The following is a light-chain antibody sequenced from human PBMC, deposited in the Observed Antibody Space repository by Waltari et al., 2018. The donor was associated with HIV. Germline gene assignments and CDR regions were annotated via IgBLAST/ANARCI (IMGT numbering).Light chain of an antibody. CDR3: ASHAGSKDV. J-gene: IGLJ2*01. V-gene: IGLV2-8*01. CDR2: DVT. Sequence: QSALTQPPSASGSPGQSVTISCTGTSSDVGAYNYVSWFQPHPGKAPKLMIYDVTKRPSGVPDRFSGSKSGNTASLTVSGLQAEDEADYYCASHAGSKDVFGGGTRLTVL. CDR1: SSDVGAYNY.